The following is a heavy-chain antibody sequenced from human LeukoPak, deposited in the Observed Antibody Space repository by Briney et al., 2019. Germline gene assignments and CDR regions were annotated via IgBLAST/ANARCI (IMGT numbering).Heavy chain of an antibody. CDR2: ISGSGGST. Sequence: GGSLRLSCAASGFTFSSYAMSWVRQAPGKGLEWVSAISGSGGSTYYADSVKGRFTISRDNSKNTLYLQMNSLRAEDTAVYYCAKDGSPYYDSSGRPFDYWGQGTLVTVSS. D-gene: IGHD3-22*01. V-gene: IGHV3-23*01. J-gene: IGHJ4*02. CDR3: AKDGSPYYDSSGRPFDY. CDR1: GFTFSSYA.